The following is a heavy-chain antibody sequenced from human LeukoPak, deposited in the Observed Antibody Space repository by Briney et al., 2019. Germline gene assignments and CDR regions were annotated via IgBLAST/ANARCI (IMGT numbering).Heavy chain of an antibody. J-gene: IGHJ2*01. CDR1: GDFISGSNW. CDR2: IFHSGST. Sequence: TSETLSLTCAISGDFISGSNWWSWVRLPPGKGLEWIGEIFHSGSTNCSPSLRSRVTFSLDTSKNQFSVRLNSVTAADTAVYYCARVGLGWCSGCFWYFDLWGRGTLVTVSS. D-gene: IGHD2-21*01. CDR3: ARVGLGWCSGCFWYFDL. V-gene: IGHV4-4*02.